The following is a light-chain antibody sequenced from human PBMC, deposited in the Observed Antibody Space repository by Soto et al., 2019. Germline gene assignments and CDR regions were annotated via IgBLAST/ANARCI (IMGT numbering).Light chain of an antibody. J-gene: IGKJ1*01. CDR3: QQYNNWPRT. Sequence: EIVMTQSPGTLSLSPGERATLSCRASQSVSRNVAWYQQTRGQAPRLLMFDAYTRATGIPARFSGSGSGTEFTLTISSLQSEDSAIYYCQQYNNWPRTFGQGTKVDIK. CDR1: QSVSRN. V-gene: IGKV3-15*01. CDR2: DAY.